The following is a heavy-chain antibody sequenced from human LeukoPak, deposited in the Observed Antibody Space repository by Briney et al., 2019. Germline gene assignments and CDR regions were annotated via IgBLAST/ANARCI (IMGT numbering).Heavy chain of an antibody. CDR2: INPNSGGT. V-gene: IGHV1-2*06. Sequence: ASVKVSCKASGYTFTGYYMHWVRQAPRQGLEWMGRINPNSGGTNYAQKFQGRVTMTRDTSISTAYMELSRLRSDDTAVYYCAREAVAGQYYYYYYMDVWGKGTTVTVSS. D-gene: IGHD6-19*01. J-gene: IGHJ6*03. CDR1: GYTFTGYY. CDR3: AREAVAGQYYYYYYMDV.